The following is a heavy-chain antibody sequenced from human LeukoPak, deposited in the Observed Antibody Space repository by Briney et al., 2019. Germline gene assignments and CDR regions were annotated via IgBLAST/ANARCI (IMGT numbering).Heavy chain of an antibody. Sequence: GGSLRLSCAASGFTFSDYYMSWIRQAPGKGLEWVSYISSSGSTIYYADSVKGRFTISRDNSKNTLYLQMNSLRAEDTAVYYCAKGYMVRGVIISYWGQGTLVTVSS. J-gene: IGHJ4*02. V-gene: IGHV3-11*01. CDR1: GFTFSDYY. D-gene: IGHD3-10*01. CDR2: ISSSGSTI. CDR3: AKGYMVRGVIISY.